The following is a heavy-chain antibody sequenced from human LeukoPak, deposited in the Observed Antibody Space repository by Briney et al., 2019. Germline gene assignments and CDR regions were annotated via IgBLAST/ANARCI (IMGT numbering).Heavy chain of an antibody. CDR1: GGSFSGYY. D-gene: IGHD5-12*01. CDR3: ARDRRNSGYDKSYYYYYGMDV. J-gene: IGHJ6*04. CDR2: INHSGST. V-gene: IGHV4-34*01. Sequence: PSETLSLTCAVYGGSFSGYYWSWIRQPPGKGLEWIGEINHSGSTNYNPSLKSRVTISVDTSKNQFSLKLSSVTAADTAVYYCARDRRNSGYDKSYYYYYGMDVWGKGTTDTVSS.